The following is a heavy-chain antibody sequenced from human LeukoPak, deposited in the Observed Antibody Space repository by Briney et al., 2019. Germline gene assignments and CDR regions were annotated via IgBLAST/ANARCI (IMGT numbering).Heavy chain of an antibody. D-gene: IGHD6-19*01. V-gene: IGHV4-59*01. Sequence: KPSETLSLTCTVSGGSISSYYWSWFRQPPGKGLVWIGYIYYSGSTNYNPSLKSRVTISVDTSENQFSLKLSSVTTADTAVYYCARGLAGYSGGDGAFGTWGQGTMVTVSS. CDR2: IYYSGST. J-gene: IGHJ3*02. CDR1: GGSISSYY. CDR3: ARGLAGYSGGDGAFGT.